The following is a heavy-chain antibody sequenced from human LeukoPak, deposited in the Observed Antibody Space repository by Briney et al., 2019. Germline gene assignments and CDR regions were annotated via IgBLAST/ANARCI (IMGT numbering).Heavy chain of an antibody. D-gene: IGHD2-2*01. CDR1: GFTFSSYA. V-gene: IGHV3-23*01. J-gene: IGHJ5*02. CDR3: SRGGECGSTSCFLIDP. Sequence: GGSLRLSCAASGFTFSSYAMSWVRQAPGKGLEWVSGISASGGSTYHADSVKGRFTISRDNAKNTLYLQMNSLSTEDTAVYYYSRGGECGSTSCFLIDPWGQGTLVTVSS. CDR2: ISASGGST.